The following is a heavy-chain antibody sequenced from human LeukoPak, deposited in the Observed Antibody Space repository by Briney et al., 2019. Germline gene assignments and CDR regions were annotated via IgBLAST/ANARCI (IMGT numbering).Heavy chain of an antibody. CDR2: IRQDGGDK. D-gene: IGHD1-26*01. V-gene: IGHV3-7*01. Sequence: GGSLRLSCEALGFTLSNYWMAWVRQGPGRGLEWVANIRQDGGDKGHADSVKGRFTISRDNAKNSLYPQMNSLGVEDSGLYYCARDVHGTLDYWGQGTLVTVSS. J-gene: IGHJ4*02. CDR1: GFTLSNYW. CDR3: ARDVHGTLDY.